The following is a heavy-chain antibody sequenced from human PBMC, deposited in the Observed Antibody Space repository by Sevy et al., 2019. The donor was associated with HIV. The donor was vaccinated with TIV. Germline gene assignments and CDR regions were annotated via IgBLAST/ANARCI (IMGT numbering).Heavy chain of an antibody. CDR2: ISSSSTYI. Sequence: GGSLRLSCAASGFTFSSYSMHWVRQAPGKGLEWVSSISSSSTYIYYADSVKGRFTISRDNAKNSLYLQMNSLRAEDTAVYYCARGPDCYDRSGYYYQWGQGTLVTVSS. J-gene: IGHJ4*02. D-gene: IGHD3-22*01. CDR3: ARGPDCYDRSGYYYQ. V-gene: IGHV3-21*01. CDR1: GFTFSSYS.